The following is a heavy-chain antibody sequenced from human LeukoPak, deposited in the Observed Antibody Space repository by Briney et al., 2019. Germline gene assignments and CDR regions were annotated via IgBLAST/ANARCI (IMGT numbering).Heavy chain of an antibody. J-gene: IGHJ4*02. CDR1: GYTFIGYS. CDR3: AKEAIDSATIDY. V-gene: IGHV1-46*01. CDR2: INPSGGST. Sequence: GASVKVSCKASGYTFIGYSMHWVRQAPGQGLEWMGIINPSGGSTSYAQKFQGRVTMTRDMSTSTVYMELSSLRSEDTAVYYCAKEAIDSATIDYWGQGTLVTVSS. D-gene: IGHD3-9*01.